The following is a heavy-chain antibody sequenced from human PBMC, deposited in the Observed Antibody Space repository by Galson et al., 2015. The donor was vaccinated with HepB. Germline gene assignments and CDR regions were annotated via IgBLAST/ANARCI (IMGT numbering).Heavy chain of an antibody. V-gene: IGHV4-39*01. CDR1: GGSISSSNYY. Sequence: ETLSLTCTVSGGSISSSNYYWGWIRQPPGKGLEWIGSLYYSGRTFYNPSLKSRVTISVDRSKNQFSLELNSVTAADTAVYYCARSFATMSFDSWGQGTLVTVSS. D-gene: IGHD5-12*01. J-gene: IGHJ4*02. CDR3: ARSFATMSFDS. CDR2: LYYSGRT.